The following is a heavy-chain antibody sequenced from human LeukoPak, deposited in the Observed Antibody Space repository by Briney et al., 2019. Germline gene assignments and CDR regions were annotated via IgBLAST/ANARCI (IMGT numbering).Heavy chain of an antibody. CDR3: ARDCTNGVCYSDY. CDR2: IIPIFGTA. V-gene: IGHV1-69*13. J-gene: IGHJ4*02. D-gene: IGHD2-8*01. CDR1: GGTFSSYA. Sequence: GASVKVSCKASGGTFSSYAISWVRQAPGQGLEWMGGIIPIFGTANYAQKFQGRVTITADESTSTAYMELSGLRSEDTAVYYCARDCTNGVCYSDYWGQGTLVTVSS.